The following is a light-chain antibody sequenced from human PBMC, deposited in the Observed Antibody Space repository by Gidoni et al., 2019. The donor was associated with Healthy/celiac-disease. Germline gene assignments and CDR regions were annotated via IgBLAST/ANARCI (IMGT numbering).Light chain of an antibody. J-gene: IGKJ3*01. CDR1: QDISNY. CDR2: DAS. CDR3: QQYDNP. V-gene: IGKV1-33*01. Sequence: DIQMTQSPSSLSASVGDRVTITCQASQDISNYLNWYQQKPGKAPKLLIYDASNLETGVPSRVSGSGSGTDFTFTISSLQTEDIATYYCQQYDNPFGPGTKVDIK.